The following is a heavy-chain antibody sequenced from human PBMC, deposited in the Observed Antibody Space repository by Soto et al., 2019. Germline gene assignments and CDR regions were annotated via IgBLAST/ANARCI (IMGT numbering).Heavy chain of an antibody. Sequence: SETLSLTCTVSGGSISSGDYYWSWIRQPPGKGLEWIGYIYYSGSTYYNPSLKSRVTISVDTSKNQLSLKLSSVTAADTAVYYCARAGYYYDSSGYSRRSSYYYGMDVWGQGTTVTVSS. J-gene: IGHJ6*02. CDR3: ARAGYYYDSSGYSRRSSYYYGMDV. V-gene: IGHV4-30-4*01. CDR2: IYYSGST. D-gene: IGHD3-22*01. CDR1: GGSISSGDYY.